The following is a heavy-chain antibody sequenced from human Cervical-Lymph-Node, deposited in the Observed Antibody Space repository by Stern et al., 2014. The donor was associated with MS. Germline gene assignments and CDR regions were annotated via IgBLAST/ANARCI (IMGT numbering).Heavy chain of an antibody. Sequence: VQLVESGGGVVKPGGSLRLSCVASGFTFSDYSMTWIRQAPGKGLEWISDFSGTGSTTYYADSVRGRFTISRDNSKNSLYLQMNSLKVEDTAVYYCAKDRRERTDRDGLDFWGQGTLVTVSS. CDR2: FSGTGSTT. CDR1: GFTFSDYS. V-gene: IGHV3-11*01. D-gene: IGHD1-14*01. J-gene: IGHJ4*02. CDR3: AKDRRERTDRDGLDF.